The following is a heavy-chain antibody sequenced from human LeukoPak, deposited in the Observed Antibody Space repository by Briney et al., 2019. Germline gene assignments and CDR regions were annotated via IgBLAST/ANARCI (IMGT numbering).Heavy chain of an antibody. V-gene: IGHV4-39*01. D-gene: IGHD1-26*01. CDR1: GGSISSSSYY. CDR3: ARHSGVVGATHY. J-gene: IGHJ4*02. CDR2: IYYSGST. Sequence: SETLSLTCTVSGGSISSSSYYWRWIRQPPGKGLEWIGSIYYSGSTYYNPSLKSRVTISVDTSKNQFSLKLSSVTAADTAVYYCARHSGVVGATHYWGQGTLVTVSS.